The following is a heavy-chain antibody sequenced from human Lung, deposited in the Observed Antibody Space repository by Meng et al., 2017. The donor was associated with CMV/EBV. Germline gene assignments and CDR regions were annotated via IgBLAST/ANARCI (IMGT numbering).Heavy chain of an antibody. J-gene: IGHJ5*02. CDR3: TRSFPRRTARPMNWFDP. D-gene: IGHD1-1*01. Sequence: ASVXVSXKASGYTFTSHDINWVRQAPGQGLEGMGWVNPNMGNTGYAQKFQGRVTISTNTATSTAYMELSNLRSDDTAVYYGTRSFPRRTARPMNWFDPWGQGTLVTVSS. V-gene: IGHV1-8*03. CDR2: VNPNMGNT. CDR1: GYTFTSHD.